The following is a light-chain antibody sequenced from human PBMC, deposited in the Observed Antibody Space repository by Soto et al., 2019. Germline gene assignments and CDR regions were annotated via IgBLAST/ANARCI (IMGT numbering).Light chain of an antibody. CDR1: QTLSSSS. Sequence: EIVLTQSPAILSLSPGESATLSCGASQTLSSSSLAWYQQKPGLAPRLLIYDASNRATGIPDRFSGSGSGPEFTLTISRLDPEDFAMYYCQQYGTSPLTFGGGTKVDIK. CDR3: QQYGTSPLT. CDR2: DAS. J-gene: IGKJ4*01. V-gene: IGKV3D-20*01.